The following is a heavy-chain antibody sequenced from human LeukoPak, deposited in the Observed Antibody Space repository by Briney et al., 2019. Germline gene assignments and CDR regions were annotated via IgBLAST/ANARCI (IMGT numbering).Heavy chain of an antibody. D-gene: IGHD2-15*01. CDR2: ISAYNGNT. J-gene: IGHJ3*02. CDR1: GYTFTSYG. V-gene: IGHV1-18*01. CDR3: ARALYCSGGSCYSGYAFDI. Sequence: ASVKVSCKASGYTFTSYGISWVRQAPGQGLEWMGWISAYNGNTNYAQKLQGRVTMTTDTYTSTAYMELRSLRSDDTAVYYCARALYCSGGSCYSGYAFDIWGQGTMVTVSS.